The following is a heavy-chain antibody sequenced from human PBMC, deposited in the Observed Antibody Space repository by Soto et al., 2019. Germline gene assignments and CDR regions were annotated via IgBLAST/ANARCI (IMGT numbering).Heavy chain of an antibody. D-gene: IGHD3-16*01. Sequence: SVKVSCKASGGTFSSYTISWVRQAPGQGLEWMGRIIPILGIANYAQKFQGRVTITADKSTSTAYMELSSLRSEDTAVYYCARESMITFGYADYWGQGTLVTVSS. CDR1: GGTFSSYT. CDR2: IIPILGIA. J-gene: IGHJ4*02. CDR3: ARESMITFGYADY. V-gene: IGHV1-69*04.